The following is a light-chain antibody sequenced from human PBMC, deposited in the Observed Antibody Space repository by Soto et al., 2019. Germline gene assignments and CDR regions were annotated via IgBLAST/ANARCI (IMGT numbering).Light chain of an antibody. Sequence: EIVLTQSPGTLSLSPGERATLSCRASQSVSSNYLAWCQQKPGQAPRLLIYAASSRATGIPDRFSGSGSGTDFTLTISRLEPEDFAVYYCQQYGNSPWTFGQGTTVEI. CDR3: QQYGNSPWT. J-gene: IGKJ1*01. V-gene: IGKV3-20*01. CDR1: QSVSSNY. CDR2: AAS.